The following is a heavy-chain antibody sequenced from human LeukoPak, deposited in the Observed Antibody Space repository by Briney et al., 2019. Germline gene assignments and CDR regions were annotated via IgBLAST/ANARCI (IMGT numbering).Heavy chain of an antibody. CDR1: GFTFSDYH. V-gene: IGHV3-11*03. Sequence: PGGSLRLSCAASGFTFSDYHMSWIRQAPGKGLECVSYISSSSYTNYADSVKGRFTISRDNSKNTLYLQMNSLRAEDTAVYYCAKTPDVWGAFDIWGQGTMVTVSS. J-gene: IGHJ3*02. D-gene: IGHD3-16*01. CDR2: ISSSSYT. CDR3: AKTPDVWGAFDI.